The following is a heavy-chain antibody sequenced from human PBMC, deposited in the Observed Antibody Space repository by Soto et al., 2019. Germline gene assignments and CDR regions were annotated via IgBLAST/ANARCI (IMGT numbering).Heavy chain of an antibody. Sequence: ASVKVSCKASGYTFTSYGISWVRQAPGQGLEWMGWISAYNGNTNYAQKLQGRVTMTTDTSTSTAYMELRSLRSDDTAVYYCARDVSIHIVVVTAMAYDMEVWGQGTTVTVSS. CDR2: ISAYNGNT. CDR3: ARDVSIHIVVVTAMAYDMEV. J-gene: IGHJ6*02. D-gene: IGHD2-21*02. CDR1: GYTFTSYG. V-gene: IGHV1-18*01.